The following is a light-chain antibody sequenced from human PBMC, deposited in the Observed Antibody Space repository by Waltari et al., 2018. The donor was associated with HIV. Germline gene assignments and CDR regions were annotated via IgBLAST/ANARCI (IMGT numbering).Light chain of an antibody. J-gene: IGLJ2*01. Sequence: SSELTQDPAVSVALGQTVKIACLGDSLRKYYVSWYRLRPGQAPKLLVYGKNSRPSGIPDRFSASSSGNMAFLTITGARAEDEADYYCACWDRSGDYILFGGGTSLTGL. CDR3: ACWDRSGDYIL. CDR2: GKN. CDR1: SLRKYY. V-gene: IGLV3-19*01.